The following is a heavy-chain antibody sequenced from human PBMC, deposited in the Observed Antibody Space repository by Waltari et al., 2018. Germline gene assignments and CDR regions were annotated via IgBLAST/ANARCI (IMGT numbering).Heavy chain of an antibody. D-gene: IGHD2-8*01. CDR2: ITSSGDAT. CDR3: AKNEKFCIKAACYDS. CDR1: GCTFTTHA. V-gene: IGHV3-23*01. J-gene: IGHJ4*02. Sequence: EVQLLESGGDLVQPGWSLRLSCAASGCTFTTHAIPWVRQAPGKGLDWVSVITSSGDATYYAGSGKGRFTISRDNSRNTLNLHMSSLRAEDTATYYCAKNEKFCIKAACYDSWGQGTLVTVSS.